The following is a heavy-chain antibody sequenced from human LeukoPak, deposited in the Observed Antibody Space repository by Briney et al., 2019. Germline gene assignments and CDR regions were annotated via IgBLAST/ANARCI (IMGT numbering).Heavy chain of an antibody. CDR3: VRERVIATTYDAFDI. CDR2: IYYTGNT. Sequence: SETLSLTCTVSAGSISGYFWTWIRQPPGKGLEWIGNIYYTGNTDYNRSLESRVTISIDTSKNQFSLKLSSVTAADTALYCCVRERVIATTYDAFDIWGQGTMVTVSS. D-gene: IGHD2-15*01. J-gene: IGHJ3*02. V-gene: IGHV4-59*01. CDR1: AGSISGYF.